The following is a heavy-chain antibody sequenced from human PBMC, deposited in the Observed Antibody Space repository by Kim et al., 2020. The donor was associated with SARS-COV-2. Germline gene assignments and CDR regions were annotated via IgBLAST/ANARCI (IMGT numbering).Heavy chain of an antibody. CDR3: ARDQRVRGVSYGMNV. CDR2: ISISSSTI. J-gene: IGHJ6*02. CDR1: GFTFSSHS. Sequence: GGSLRLSCAASGFTFSSHSMNWVRQAPGKGLEWISYISISSSTINYADSVKVRFTISRDNARNSLYLQMISLRDEDTAVYYCARDQRVRGVSYGMNVWGQGTTVTVSS. V-gene: IGHV3-48*02. D-gene: IGHD3-10*01.